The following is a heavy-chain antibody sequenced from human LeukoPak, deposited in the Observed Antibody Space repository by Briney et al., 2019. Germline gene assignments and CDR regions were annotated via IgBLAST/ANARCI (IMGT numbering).Heavy chain of an antibody. V-gene: IGHV3-30*04. CDR3: ARVPRRDSSSWYADY. CDR2: ISYDGSNK. D-gene: IGHD6-13*01. J-gene: IGHJ4*02. Sequence: GGSLRLSCAASGFTFRNYAMHWVRQAPGKGLEWVAVISYDGSNKNYADSVKGRFTISRDSSKNTLYLQMNSLRAEDTAVYYCARVPRRDSSSWYADYWGQGTLVTVSS. CDR1: GFTFRNYA.